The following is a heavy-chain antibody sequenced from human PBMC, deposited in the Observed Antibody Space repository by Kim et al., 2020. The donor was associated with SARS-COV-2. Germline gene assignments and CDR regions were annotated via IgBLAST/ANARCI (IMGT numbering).Heavy chain of an antibody. Sequence: GGSLRLSCAASGFTFSTYGMHWVRQAPGKGLEWVALIWYNGSYKYYADSVKGRFTISRDNSKNTLYLQMNSLRAEDTAVYYCARNSDDLGVVYWGQGTLVTVSS. J-gene: IGHJ4*02. V-gene: IGHV3-33*01. CDR1: GFTFSTYG. CDR2: IWYNGSYK. D-gene: IGHD3-16*01. CDR3: ARNSDDLGVVY.